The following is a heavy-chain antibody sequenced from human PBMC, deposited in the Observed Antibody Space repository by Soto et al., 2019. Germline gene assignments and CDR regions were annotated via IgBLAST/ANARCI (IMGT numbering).Heavy chain of an antibody. CDR1: GYTFTSYG. CDR2: ISAYNGNT. V-gene: IGHV1-18*01. D-gene: IGHD2-8*01. Sequence: QVQLVQSGAEVKKPGASVKVSCKASGYTFTSYGISWVRQAPGQGLEWMGWISAYNGNTNYAQKLQGRVTMTTDTSTSTAFMELRSLRSDDTAVYYCARDDCTNGVSYTGGYWGQGTLVTVSS. CDR3: ARDDCTNGVSYTGGY. J-gene: IGHJ4*02.